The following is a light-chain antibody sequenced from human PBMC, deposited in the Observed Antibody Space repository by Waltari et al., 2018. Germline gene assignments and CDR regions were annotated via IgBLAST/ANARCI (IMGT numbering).Light chain of an antibody. CDR1: SSNIRACYD. Sequence: QSVLTQPPSVSGAPGQMVTISCTCSSSNIRACYDVHWYQQLPGTAPKLLIYGNSNRPSGVPDRFSGSKSGTSASLAITGLQAEDEADYYCQSYDSSLSGLVVFGGGTKLTVL. CDR3: QSYDSSLSGLVV. CDR2: GNS. V-gene: IGLV1-40*01. J-gene: IGLJ2*01.